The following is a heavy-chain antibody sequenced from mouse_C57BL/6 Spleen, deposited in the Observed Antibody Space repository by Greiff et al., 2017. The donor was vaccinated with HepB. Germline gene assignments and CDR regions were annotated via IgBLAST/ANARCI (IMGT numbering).Heavy chain of an antibody. J-gene: IGHJ4*01. CDR1: GYTFTDYE. CDR2: IDPETGGT. Sequence: VQLQQSGAELVRPGASVTLSCKASGYTFTDYEMHWVKQTPVHGLEWIGAIDPETGGTAYNQKFKGKAILTADKSSSTAYMELRSLTSEDSAVYYCTRRATVVATRGMDYWGQGTSVTVSS. V-gene: IGHV1-15*01. D-gene: IGHD1-1*01. CDR3: TRRATVVATRGMDY.